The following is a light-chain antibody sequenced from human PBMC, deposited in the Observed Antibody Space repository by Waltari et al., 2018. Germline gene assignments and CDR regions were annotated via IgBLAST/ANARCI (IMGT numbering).Light chain of an antibody. CDR1: QSVSRT. CDR2: GAS. V-gene: IGKV3-20*01. Sequence: EIALTQSPGTLSLSPGERATLSCRASQSVSRTLAWYHQKPGQAPRLLISGASNRATGIPDRFSGSGSGTDFSLTISSLEPEDFAVYCCQHYVRLPATFGQGTKVEIK. J-gene: IGKJ1*01. CDR3: QHYVRLPAT.